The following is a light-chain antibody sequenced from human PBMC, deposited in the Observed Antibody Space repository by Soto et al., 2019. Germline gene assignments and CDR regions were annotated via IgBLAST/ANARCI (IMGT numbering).Light chain of an antibody. V-gene: IGKV3-20*01. CDR1: QSVSGSY. CDR2: AAS. CDR3: QQYGSSSYT. J-gene: IGKJ2*01. Sequence: EIVLTQSPGTLSLSAGERATLSCRASQSVSGSYLAWYQQKPGQAPRLLIYAASSRATGIPDRFSGSGSGTDFPLTISRLEPEDFAVYYCQQYGSSSYTFGQGTKLEIK.